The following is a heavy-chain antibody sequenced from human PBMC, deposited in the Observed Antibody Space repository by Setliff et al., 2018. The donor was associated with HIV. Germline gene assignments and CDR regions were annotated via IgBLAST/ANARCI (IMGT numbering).Heavy chain of an antibody. CDR3: ARGAGCLGNDCDAYFGP. D-gene: IGHD2-21*01. J-gene: IGHJ5*02. Sequence: SETLSLTCTVSGGSVGSGSYYWSWIRQSPGKGLGWIGYIYYSGITTYNPSLKSRVTISIDTSKNQFSLRLHSVTAADTAVYYCARGAGCLGNDCDAYFGPWGQGILVTVSS. CDR1: GGSVGSGSYY. CDR2: IYYSGIT. V-gene: IGHV4-61*01.